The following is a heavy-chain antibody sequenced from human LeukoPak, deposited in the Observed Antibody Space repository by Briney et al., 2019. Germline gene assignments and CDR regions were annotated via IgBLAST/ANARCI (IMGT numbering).Heavy chain of an antibody. CDR3: ARGSSSSYYFDY. CDR1: GGSISSGGYY. Sequence: SQTLSLTCTVSGGSISSGGYYWSWLRQHPGKGLEWIGYIYYSGSTYYNPSLKSRVTISVDTSKNQFSLKLSSVTAADTAVYYCARGSSSSYYFDYWGQGTLVTVSS. J-gene: IGHJ4*02. CDR2: IYYSGST. D-gene: IGHD6-13*01. V-gene: IGHV4-31*03.